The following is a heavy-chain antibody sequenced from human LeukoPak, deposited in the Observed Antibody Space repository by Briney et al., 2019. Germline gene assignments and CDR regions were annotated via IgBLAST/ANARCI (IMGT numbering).Heavy chain of an antibody. D-gene: IGHD3-22*01. J-gene: IGHJ4*02. CDR1: GYTFTGYY. V-gene: IGHV1-2*04. CDR3: ARDSSGYWFDY. CDR2: INPNSGGT. Sequence: ASVKVSCKASGYTFTGYYMHWVRQAPGQALEWMGWINPNSGGTNYAQKFQGWVTMTRDTSISTAYMELSRLRSDDTAVYYCARDSSGYWFDYWGQGTLVTVSS.